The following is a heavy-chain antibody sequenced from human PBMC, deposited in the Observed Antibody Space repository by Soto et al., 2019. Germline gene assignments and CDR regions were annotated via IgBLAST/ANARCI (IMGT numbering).Heavy chain of an antibody. J-gene: IGHJ6*02. CDR2: ISYDGTNK. CDR1: GFTFSNFA. D-gene: IGHD6-6*01. V-gene: IGHV3-30-3*01. Sequence: GGSLRLSCAASGFTFSNFAIHWVRQAPGKGLEWVAVISYDGTNKYYADSVKGRFTISRDNSKNTLYLQMNSLRPEDTAVYNCARRCNRPNCYGMDVWGQGTTVTVSS. CDR3: ARRCNRPNCYGMDV.